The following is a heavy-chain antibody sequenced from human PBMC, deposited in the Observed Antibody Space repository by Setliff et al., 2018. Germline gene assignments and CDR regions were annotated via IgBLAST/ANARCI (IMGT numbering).Heavy chain of an antibody. D-gene: IGHD2-2*02. CDR2: LKPGDSGI. CDR3: VRLPGYIDAFDI. V-gene: IGHV5-51*01. J-gene: IGHJ3*02. Sequence: PGESLKISCQGSGYTFTNYWIGWVRQMPGKGLEWMGILKPGDSGIRYSPSFQGQVTLSADTSIATAYLHWTSLKASDTAMYYCVRLPGYIDAFDIWGQGTTVTVSS. CDR1: GYTFTNYW.